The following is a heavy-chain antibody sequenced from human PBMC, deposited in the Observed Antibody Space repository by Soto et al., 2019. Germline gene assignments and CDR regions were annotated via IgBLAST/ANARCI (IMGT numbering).Heavy chain of an antibody. CDR1: GGSISSYY. CDR2: IYYSGST. Sequence: SETLSLTCTVSGGSISSYYWSWIRQPPGKGLEWIGYIYYSGSTNYNPSLKSRVTISVDTSKNQFSLKLSSVTAADTAVYYCARWGYGSGSFYRDAFDIWGQGTLVTVSS. J-gene: IGHJ3*02. V-gene: IGHV4-59*01. D-gene: IGHD3-10*01. CDR3: ARWGYGSGSFYRDAFDI.